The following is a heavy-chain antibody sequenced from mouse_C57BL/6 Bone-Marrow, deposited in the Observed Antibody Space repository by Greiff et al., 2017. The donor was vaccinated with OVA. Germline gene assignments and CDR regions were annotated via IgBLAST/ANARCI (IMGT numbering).Heavy chain of an antibody. CDR2: IRLKSDNYTT. D-gene: IGHD1-1*01. Sequence: EVQLQESGGGLVQPGGSMKLSCVASGFTFSNYWMNWVRQSPEKGLEWVAQIRLKSDNYTTNYAESVKGRFTISRDDSNSSVYLQMNNLRAEDTVIYYGTGVYYYGVQRGFAYWGQGTLVTVSA. CDR1: GFTFSNYW. J-gene: IGHJ3*01. V-gene: IGHV6-3*01. CDR3: TGVYYYGVQRGFAY.